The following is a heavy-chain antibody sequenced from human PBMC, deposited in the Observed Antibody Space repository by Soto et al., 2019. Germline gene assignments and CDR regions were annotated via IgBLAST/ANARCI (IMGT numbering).Heavy chain of an antibody. J-gene: IGHJ1*01. V-gene: IGHV3-30*03. D-gene: IGHD4-17*01. CDR1: GFNFRTYG. Sequence: QVQLVESGGGVVQPGRSLRLSCAASGFNFRTYGIHCVRQAPGKGLEWVALISKDGSHSYYAHSVKGRFTTSRDNSQNKAFLQVNSLRADDTAVYFCARGTDYADLGNAEYFHPWGQGTLVTVSS. CDR3: ARGTDYADLGNAEYFHP. CDR2: ISKDGSHS.